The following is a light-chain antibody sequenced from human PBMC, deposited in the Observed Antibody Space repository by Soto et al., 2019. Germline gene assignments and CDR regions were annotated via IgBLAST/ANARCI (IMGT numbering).Light chain of an antibody. CDR1: ISDIAYYKD. CDR2: GVN. Sequence: QSVLTQPASVSGSPGQSITISRTGTISDIAYYKDLFWYLEDPGKPPQLIIYGVNDRPSGVSDRFSGSEAGNKASLIISGLQAEDEADYYCTSYTTSSTLVVFGGGTKLTV. J-gene: IGLJ3*02. CDR3: TSYTTSSTLVV. V-gene: IGLV2-14*01.